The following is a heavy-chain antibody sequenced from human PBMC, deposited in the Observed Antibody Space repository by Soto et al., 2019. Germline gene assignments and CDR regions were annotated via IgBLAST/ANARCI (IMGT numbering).Heavy chain of an antibody. V-gene: IGHV1-69*13. CDR3: ARDYREYYYGSGSYRGYYGMDV. CDR1: GGTFSSYA. CDR2: IIPIFGTA. Sequence: ASVKVSCKASGGTFSSYAISWVRQAPGQGLEWIGGIIPIFGTANYAQKFQGRVTITADESTSTAYMELSSLRSEDTAVYYCARDYREYYYGSGSYRGYYGMDVWGQGTTVTVSS. J-gene: IGHJ6*02. D-gene: IGHD3-10*01.